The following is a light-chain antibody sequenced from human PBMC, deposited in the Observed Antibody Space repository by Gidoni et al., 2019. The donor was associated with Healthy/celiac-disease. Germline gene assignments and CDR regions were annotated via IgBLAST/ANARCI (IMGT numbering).Light chain of an antibody. CDR3: QQRSNWPFT. J-gene: IGKJ5*01. CDR2: DAS. V-gene: IGKV3-11*01. Sequence: EIVLTQSPATLSLSPGERATLSCRASQSVSSYLAWYQQKPGQAPSLLIYDASNRATGIPARFSGSGSGTDFTLTISSLEPEDFAFYYCQQRSNWPFTFGQGTRLEIK. CDR1: QSVSSY.